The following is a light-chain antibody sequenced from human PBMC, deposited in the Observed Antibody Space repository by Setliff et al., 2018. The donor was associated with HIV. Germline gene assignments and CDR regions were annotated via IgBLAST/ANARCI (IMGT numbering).Light chain of an antibody. CDR3: QVWDSSSDHHV. CDR1: NIGSKS. J-gene: IGLJ1*01. V-gene: IGLV3-21*03. Sequence: SYELTQPPSVSVAPGKTARITCGVNNIGSKSVHWYPQKPGQAPVLVVYDNSDRPSGIPERFSGSNSGNTATLTISRVDAGDEADYYCQVWDSSSDHHVFGTGTKVTVL. CDR2: DNS.